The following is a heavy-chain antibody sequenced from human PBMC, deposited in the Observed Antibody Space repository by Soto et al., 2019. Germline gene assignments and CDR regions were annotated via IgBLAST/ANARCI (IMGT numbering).Heavy chain of an antibody. CDR1: GYTFTSYG. CDR3: ARGPYCGGDCYEAASAFDI. J-gene: IGHJ3*02. CDR2: ISAYNGNT. Sequence: ASVKVSCKASGYTFTSYGISWVRQAPGQGLEWMGWISAYNGNTNYAQKLQGRVTMTTDTSTSTAYMELRSLRSDDTAVYYCARGPYCGGDCYEAASAFDIWGQGTMVTVSS. V-gene: IGHV1-18*01. D-gene: IGHD2-21*02.